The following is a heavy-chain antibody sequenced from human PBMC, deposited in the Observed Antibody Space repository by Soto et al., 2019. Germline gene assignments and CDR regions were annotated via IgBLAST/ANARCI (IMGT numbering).Heavy chain of an antibody. Sequence: SETLSLTCTVSGGSISSYYWSWIRQPPGKGLEWIGYIYYSGSTDYNPSLKSRVTISVDTSKNQFSLKLSSVTAADTAVYYCARASGYCSGGSCYSMDYWGQGTLVTVS. CDR2: IYYSGST. CDR1: GGSISSYY. D-gene: IGHD2-15*01. CDR3: ARASGYCSGGSCYSMDY. V-gene: IGHV4-59*01. J-gene: IGHJ4*02.